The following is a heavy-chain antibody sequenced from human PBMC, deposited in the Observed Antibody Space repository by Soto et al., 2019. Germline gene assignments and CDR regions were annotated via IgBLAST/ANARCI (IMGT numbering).Heavy chain of an antibody. Sequence: QITLKESGPSPVKPTQTLTVTCTFSGFSLSNSGVGVAWIRQPPGKALEWLALIYGDNDKRYSPSLKTRLTLPQPTSKTRVVLTRTSPGPVDTATYYWEPTTLHYYGDYDRGPSHVFDSWGQGTLVTVSS. J-gene: IGHJ4*02. CDR2: IYGDNDK. V-gene: IGHV2-5*02. CDR1: GFSLSNSGVG. D-gene: IGHD4-17*01. CDR3: EPTTLHYYGDYDRGPSHVFDS.